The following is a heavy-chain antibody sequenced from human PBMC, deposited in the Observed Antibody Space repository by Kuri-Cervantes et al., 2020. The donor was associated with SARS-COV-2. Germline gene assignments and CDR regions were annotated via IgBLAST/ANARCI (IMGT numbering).Heavy chain of an antibody. CDR3: ARDPF. V-gene: IGHV3-74*01. J-gene: IGHJ4*02. Sequence: GESLKISCVTSGFRFEEYAMHWVRQAPGKGLVWVSRINSDGSSTSYADSVKGRFTISRDNAKNTLYLQMNSLRAEDTAVYYCARDPFWGQGTLVTVSS. CDR1: GFRFEEYA. CDR2: INSDGSST.